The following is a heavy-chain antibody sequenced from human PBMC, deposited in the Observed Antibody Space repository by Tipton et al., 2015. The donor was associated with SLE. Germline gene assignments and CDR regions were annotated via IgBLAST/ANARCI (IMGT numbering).Heavy chain of an antibody. CDR1: GGSINEYY. CDR3: SRGYCPVCGCQLMFFDL. Sequence: LRLSCTVSGGSINEYYWSWIRQAPGKGLEWIGYIYYSGITDYNPSLKSRVTISVDTSNNQFSLKQTSVPAADTAVYYCSRGYCPVCGCQLMFFDLWGRGTLVTVSS. D-gene: IGHD2-8*02. V-gene: IGHV4-59*01. CDR2: IYYSGIT. J-gene: IGHJ2*01.